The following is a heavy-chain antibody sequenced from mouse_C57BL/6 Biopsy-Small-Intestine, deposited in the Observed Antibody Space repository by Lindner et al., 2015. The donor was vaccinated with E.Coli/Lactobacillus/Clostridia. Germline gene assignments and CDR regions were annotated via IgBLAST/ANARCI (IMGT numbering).Heavy chain of an antibody. D-gene: IGHD4-1*01. CDR3: ARDNNWGPDY. Sequence: SVKVSCKASGYTFTDHFMHWVRQAPGQGLEWLGWIHPNSGVTNYAQKFQGRFTMTRDTSINTVHMELSSLSSDDTALYFCARDNNWGPDYWGQGTLVTVSS. CDR2: IHPNSGVT. J-gene: IGHJ4*01. V-gene: IGHV1-84*01. CDR1: GYTFTDHF.